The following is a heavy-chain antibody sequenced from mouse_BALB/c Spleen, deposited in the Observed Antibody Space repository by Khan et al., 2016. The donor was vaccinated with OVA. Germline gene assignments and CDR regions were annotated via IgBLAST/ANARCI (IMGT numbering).Heavy chain of an antibody. V-gene: IGHV9-3-1*01. CDR2: INTYTGEP. J-gene: IGHJ4*01. D-gene: IGHD2-10*01. CDR1: GHTFTKFG. Sequence: QIQLVQSGPEVKKPGETVKLSCKASGHTFTKFGMNWVKQAPGKGLKWMGWINTYTGEPTYADDFNGRFAFSLETSASTAYLQINNLKNEDTATYYCARPPYFSYVLDNWGQEPQSPSPQ. CDR3: ARPPYFSYVLDN.